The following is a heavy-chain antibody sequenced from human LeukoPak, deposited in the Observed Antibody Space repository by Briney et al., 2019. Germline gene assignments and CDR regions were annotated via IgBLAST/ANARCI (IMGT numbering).Heavy chain of an antibody. CDR3: ARDHYGMDV. V-gene: IGHV3-23*01. J-gene: IGHJ6*02. CDR2: TSGSGSTI. Sequence: HSGGSLRLSCAASGFTFSSYAMSWVRQAPGKGLDWVSVTSGSGSTIYYADSVKGRFTISRDNAKNSLYLQMNSLRAEDTAVYYCARDHYGMDVWGQGTTVTVSS. CDR1: GFTFSSYA.